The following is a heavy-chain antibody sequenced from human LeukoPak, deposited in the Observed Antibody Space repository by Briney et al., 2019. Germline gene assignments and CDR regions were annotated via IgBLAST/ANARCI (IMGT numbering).Heavy chain of an antibody. V-gene: IGHV3-23*01. CDR3: AKVPNYYDSSGYYFTFDY. CDR2: ISNNGGST. J-gene: IGHJ4*02. Sequence: GGSLRLSCATSGFTFSNYAMSWVRQAPGKGLEWVSAISNNGGSTYYADSVKGRFTISRDNSKNTLYLQMNSLRAEDTAVYYCAKVPNYYDSSGYYFTFDYWGQGTLVTVSS. D-gene: IGHD3-22*01. CDR1: GFTFSNYA.